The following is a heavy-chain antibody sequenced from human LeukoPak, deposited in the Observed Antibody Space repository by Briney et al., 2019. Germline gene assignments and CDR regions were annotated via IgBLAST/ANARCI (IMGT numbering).Heavy chain of an antibody. CDR3: ARQLCLHYGSGSYWDAFDI. V-gene: IGHV3-23*01. CDR1: GFTFSSYA. D-gene: IGHD3-10*01. CDR2: ISGSGGST. Sequence: GGSLRLSCAASGFTFSSYAMSWVRQAPGKGLEWVSAISGSGGSTYYADSVKGRFTISRDNSKNTLYLQMNSLRAEDTAVYYCARQLCLHYGSGSYWDAFDIWGQGTMVTVSS. J-gene: IGHJ3*02.